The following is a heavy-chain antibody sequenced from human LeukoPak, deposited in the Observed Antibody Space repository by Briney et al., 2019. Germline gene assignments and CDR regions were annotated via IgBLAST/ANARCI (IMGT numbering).Heavy chain of an antibody. V-gene: IGHV3-30-3*01. CDR2: ISYDGSNK. Sequence: PGRSLRLSCAASGFTFCSYTMHWVRQAPGKGLEWVADISYDGSNKYYADSVKGRFTISRANSKNTLYLQMNSLRAEDTAVYYCARDFWSGPRNLYYFDYWGQGTLVTVSS. CDR3: ARDFWSGPRNLYYFDY. CDR1: GFTFCSYT. D-gene: IGHD3-3*01. J-gene: IGHJ4*02.